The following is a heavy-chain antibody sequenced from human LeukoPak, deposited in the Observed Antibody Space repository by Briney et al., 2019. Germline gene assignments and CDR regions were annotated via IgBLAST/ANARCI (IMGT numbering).Heavy chain of an antibody. CDR2: ISGSGGST. V-gene: IGHV3-23*01. Sequence: PGGSLRMSYAASGLTFCSYAMSGVRRTPWSGLGWVSAISGSGGSTYYADSVKGRFAISRDNAKNSLYLQMNSLRAEDTAVYYCAREPGNDRWFDRWGQGTLVTVSS. J-gene: IGHJ5*02. CDR3: AREPGNDRWFDR. D-gene: IGHD1-1*01. CDR1: GLTFCSYA.